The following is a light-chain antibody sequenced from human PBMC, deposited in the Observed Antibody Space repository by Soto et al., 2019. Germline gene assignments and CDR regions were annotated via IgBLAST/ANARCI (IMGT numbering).Light chain of an antibody. CDR1: QTVRNN. CDR2: GAS. J-gene: IGKJ1*01. CDR3: QQYNNWPPWT. Sequence: EIVLTQSPATLSLPPGERATLSCRASQTVRNNYLAWYQQKPGQAPRLLIYGASTRATGIPARFSGSGSGTEFTLTISSLQSEDFAVYYCQQYNNWPPWTFGQGTKVDIK. V-gene: IGKV3-15*01.